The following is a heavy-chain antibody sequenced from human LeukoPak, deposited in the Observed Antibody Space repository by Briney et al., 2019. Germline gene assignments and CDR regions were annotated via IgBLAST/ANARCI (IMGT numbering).Heavy chain of an antibody. V-gene: IGHV4-39*01. D-gene: IGHD1-26*01. CDR2: IYYSGST. CDR3: ARRWSGRRVAFDI. J-gene: IGHJ3*02. Sequence: PSETLSLTCTVSGGSISSGGYYWSWIRQHPGKGLEWIGSIYYSGSTYYNPSLKSRVTISVDTSKNQFSLKLSSVTAADTAVYYCARRWSGRRVAFDIWGQGTMVTVSS. CDR1: GGSISSGGYY.